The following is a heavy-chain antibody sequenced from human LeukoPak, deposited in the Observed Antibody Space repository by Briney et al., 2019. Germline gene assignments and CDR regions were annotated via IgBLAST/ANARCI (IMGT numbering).Heavy chain of an antibody. J-gene: IGHJ4*02. V-gene: IGHV3-74*01. CDR1: GFTFSSYW. D-gene: IGHD2-15*01. Sequence: GGSLRLSCAASGFTFSSYWMHWVRQAPGKGLVWVSRINTDGSSTNYADSVKGRFTISRDNAKNTLYLQMNSLRAEDTAVYYCARDFISSSPLLGYWGQGTLVTVSS. CDR2: INTDGSST. CDR3: ARDFISSSPLLGY.